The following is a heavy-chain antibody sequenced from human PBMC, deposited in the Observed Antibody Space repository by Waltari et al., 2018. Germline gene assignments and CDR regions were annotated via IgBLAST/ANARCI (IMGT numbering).Heavy chain of an antibody. CDR2: INPNSGGT. D-gene: IGHD3-22*01. CDR1: GYTFTDHY. J-gene: IGHJ4*02. V-gene: IGHV1-2*02. Sequence: QVQLVQSGAEVKKPGASVKVSCKASGYTFTDHYIHWVRQAPGQGLEWMGWINPNSGGTNYALKFQGRVTMTRDTSITTAYMELSRLRSDDTAVYYCARVADYDSSYHTPNWGQGTLVIVSA. CDR3: ARVADYDSSYHTPN.